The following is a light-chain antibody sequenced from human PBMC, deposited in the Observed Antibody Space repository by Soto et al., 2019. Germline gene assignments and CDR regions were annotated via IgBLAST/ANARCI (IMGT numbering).Light chain of an antibody. CDR3: SSYTSTNTYV. Sequence: QSVLTQPASVSGSPGQSITISCTGTSSDIGAYTYVSWYHQHPGKAPKVMIYEVSHRPSGVSNRFSGSKSGNTASLTISGLQAEDEGDYYCSSYTSTNTYVFGTGTKVTVL. V-gene: IGLV2-14*01. CDR1: SSDIGAYTY. J-gene: IGLJ1*01. CDR2: EVS.